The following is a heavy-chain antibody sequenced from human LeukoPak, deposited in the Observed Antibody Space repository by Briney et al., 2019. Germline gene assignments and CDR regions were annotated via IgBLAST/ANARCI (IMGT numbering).Heavy chain of an antibody. CDR2: IIPIFGTA. CDR3: ASGYYDSSGYSDY. J-gene: IGHJ4*02. CDR1: GGTFSSYA. Sequence: GASVKVSCKASGGTFSSYAISWVRQAPGQGLEWMGGIIPIFGTANYAQKFQGRVTITADKSTSTAYMELSSLRSEDTAVYYCASGYYDSSGYSDYWGQGTLVTVSS. V-gene: IGHV1-69*06. D-gene: IGHD3-22*01.